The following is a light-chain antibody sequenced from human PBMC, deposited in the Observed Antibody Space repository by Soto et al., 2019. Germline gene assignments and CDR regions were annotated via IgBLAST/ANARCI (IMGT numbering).Light chain of an antibody. J-gene: IGKJ1*01. CDR1: QSISSSY. CDR2: GAS. V-gene: IGKV3-20*01. CDR3: QQYGSSSWT. Sequence: EIVLTQSPGTLSLSPGKRATLSCRASQSISSSYLAWYQQRPGQAPRLLIYGASSRATGIPDRFSGSGSGTEFTLTISRLEPEDFAVDYCQQYGSSSWTFGQGTKVESK.